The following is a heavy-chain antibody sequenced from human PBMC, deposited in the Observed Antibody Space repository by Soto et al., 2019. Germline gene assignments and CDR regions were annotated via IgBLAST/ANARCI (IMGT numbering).Heavy chain of an antibody. Sequence: QVQLVQSGAEVKKPGSSVKVSCKASGGTFSSYAISWVRQAPGQGLEWMGGIIPIFGTANYAQKFQGRVTITADESTSTAYMELSSLRSEDTAVYYCARGLRNCSGGSCYYYYYGMEVWGQGTTVTVSS. D-gene: IGHD2-15*01. J-gene: IGHJ6*02. CDR1: GGTFSSYA. CDR2: IIPIFGTA. CDR3: ARGLRNCSGGSCYYYYYGMEV. V-gene: IGHV1-69*01.